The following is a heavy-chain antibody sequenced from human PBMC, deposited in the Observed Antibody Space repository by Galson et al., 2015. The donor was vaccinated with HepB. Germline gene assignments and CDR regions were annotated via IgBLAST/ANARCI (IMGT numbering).Heavy chain of an antibody. Sequence: SETLSLTCTVSGGSISSYYWSWIRQPPGKGLEWIGYISNSGSTYYNPSLKSRVTISVDTSKNQFSLKVTSVTAADTAVYYCARGRHCSGGSCYANWFDPWGQGTLVTVSS. CDR2: ISNSGST. D-gene: IGHD2-15*01. J-gene: IGHJ5*02. CDR3: ARGRHCSGGSCYANWFDP. V-gene: IGHV4-59*01. CDR1: GGSISSYY.